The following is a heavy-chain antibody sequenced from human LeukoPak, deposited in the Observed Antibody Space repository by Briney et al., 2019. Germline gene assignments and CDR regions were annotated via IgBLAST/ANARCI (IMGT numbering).Heavy chain of an antibody. V-gene: IGHV4-59*01. D-gene: IGHD2-21*02. CDR2: IYYSGIT. CDR1: GASIRSYY. CDR3: ARDRAYSDGTSDWYGMDV. J-gene: IGHJ6*02. Sequence: SETLSLTCTVSGASIRSYYWSWIRQPPGKGLEWIGYIYYSGITNCNPSLKSRVTISVDTSKNQFSLNLSSVTAADTAVYYCARDRAYSDGTSDWYGMDVWGQGTTVTVSS.